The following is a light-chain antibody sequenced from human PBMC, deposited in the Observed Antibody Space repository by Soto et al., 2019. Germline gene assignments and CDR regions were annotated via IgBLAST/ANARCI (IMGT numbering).Light chain of an antibody. CDR3: QQYDRYPRT. J-gene: IGKJ1*01. V-gene: IGKV1-5*03. CDR1: QSVSNW. CDR2: ETS. Sequence: DVQMTQSPSTLSASVGDRVTITCRASQSVSNWLAWFQQKPGKAPKLLISETSSLESGVPSRFSGSGSGTDFTLTISRLQPDDFATYYCQQYDRYPRTFGQGTKVEIK.